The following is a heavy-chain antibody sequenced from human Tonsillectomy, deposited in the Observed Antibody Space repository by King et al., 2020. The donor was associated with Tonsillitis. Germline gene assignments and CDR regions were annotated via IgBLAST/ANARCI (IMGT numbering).Heavy chain of an antibody. CDR3: AKAGYSGYDLVGRQYVPLYYMDV. CDR2: ISGDGGSI. CDR1: GFTFDDYA. D-gene: IGHD5-12*01. V-gene: IGHV3-43*02. Sequence: EVQLVESGGGVVQPGGSLRLSCAASGFTFDDYAMHWVRQVRGKGLEWVSLISGDGGSINYADSVKGRFTISRDNSKNSLYLQMNSLRTEDTALYYCAKAGYSGYDLVGRQYVPLYYMDVWGKGTTVTVSS. J-gene: IGHJ6*03.